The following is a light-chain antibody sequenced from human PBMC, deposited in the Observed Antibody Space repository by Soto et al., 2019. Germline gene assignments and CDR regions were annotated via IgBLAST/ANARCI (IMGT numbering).Light chain of an antibody. CDR2: AAS. Sequence: DVQMTQAPSAMSASVPDRVPITCRASQGISNYLAWFQQKPGEVTKRLIYAASKMQSGVPSRFSGSGSGTEFSLTISSLQPEDFATYYCLQHNSYTRTFGQGTKVDIK. CDR3: LQHNSYTRT. J-gene: IGKJ1*01. CDR1: QGISNY. V-gene: IGKV1-17*03.